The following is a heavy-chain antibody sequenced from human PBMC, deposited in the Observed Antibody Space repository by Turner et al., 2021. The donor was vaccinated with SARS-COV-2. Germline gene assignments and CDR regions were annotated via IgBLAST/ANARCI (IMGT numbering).Heavy chain of an antibody. Sequence: QVQLVQSGAEVKKPGASVKVSCKASGYTFTGYYMHWVRQAPGQGLEWMGWINPNSGGTNYAQKFQGRVTMTRDTSISTAYLELSRLRSDDTAVYYCDRGASVTPDRYYYYYFGMDVWGQGTTVTVSS. V-gene: IGHV1-2*02. J-gene: IGHJ6*02. D-gene: IGHD4-17*01. CDR1: GYTFTGYY. CDR2: INPNSGGT. CDR3: DRGASVTPDRYYYYYFGMDV.